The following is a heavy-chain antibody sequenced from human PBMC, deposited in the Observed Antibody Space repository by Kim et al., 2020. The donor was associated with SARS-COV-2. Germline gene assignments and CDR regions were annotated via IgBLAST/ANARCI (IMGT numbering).Heavy chain of an antibody. CDR2: ISSDGNNK. D-gene: IGHD3-10*01. Sequence: GGSLRLSCAASGFTFSSYGMHWFRQAPGMGLEWVAVISSDGNNKYHADSVKGRFTISRDNSRNTLYLQMNSLRAEDTAVFYCARDRGMTSIYFGMDGWG. J-gene: IGHJ6*02. CDR1: GFTFSSYG. CDR3: ARDRGMTSIYFGMDG. V-gene: IGHV3-33*05.